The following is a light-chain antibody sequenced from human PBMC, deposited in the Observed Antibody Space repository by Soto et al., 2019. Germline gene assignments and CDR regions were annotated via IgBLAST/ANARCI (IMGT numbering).Light chain of an antibody. Sequence: EIVLTQSPATLSLSPGERATLSCRASQSVSSYLAWYQQKPGQAPRLLIYDASNRATGIPARFSGSGSGTDFTLTISILEPDDFVVYYCQQRSNWPPGYTFGQGTKLEIK. V-gene: IGKV3-11*01. CDR3: QQRSNWPPGYT. J-gene: IGKJ2*01. CDR2: DAS. CDR1: QSVSSY.